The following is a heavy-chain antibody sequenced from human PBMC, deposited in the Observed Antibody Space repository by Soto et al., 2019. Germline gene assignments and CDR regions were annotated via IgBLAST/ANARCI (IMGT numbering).Heavy chain of an antibody. CDR3: GRSIMGLEWSRLDY. CDR2: IIPLFGTG. V-gene: IGHV1-69*06. D-gene: IGHD3-3*01. CDR1: GGTFDSYA. Sequence: QVQLVQSGAEVKKPGSSVRISCKASGGTFDSYAISWVRQAPGQGLEWMGGIIPLFGTGIYAQKFQGRATFSGGKSNGTGYQDPARLKSDGPGFFFCGRSIMGLEWSRLDYLGQGTLVTVSS. J-gene: IGHJ4*02.